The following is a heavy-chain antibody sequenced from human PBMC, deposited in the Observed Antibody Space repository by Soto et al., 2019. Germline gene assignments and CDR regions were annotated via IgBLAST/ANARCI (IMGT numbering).Heavy chain of an antibody. CDR3: ARAADYGAYEVGYYYYGMDV. CDR1: GYTFTSYY. Sequence: QVQLVQSGAEVKKPGASAKVSCKASGYTFTSYYMHWVRQAPGQGLEWMGIINPSGGSTSYAQKYQGRVTMTRDTSTSTVYMELSSLRSEDTAVYYCARAADYGAYEVGYYYYGMDVWGQGTTVTVSS. CDR2: INPSGGST. V-gene: IGHV1-46*01. D-gene: IGHD4-17*01. J-gene: IGHJ6*02.